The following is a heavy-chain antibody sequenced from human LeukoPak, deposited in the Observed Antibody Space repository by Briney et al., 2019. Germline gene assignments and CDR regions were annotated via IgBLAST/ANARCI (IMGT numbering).Heavy chain of an antibody. D-gene: IGHD3-10*01. CDR3: ASRGVNDFGDY. Sequence: GGSLRLSCAASGFTFDDYAMHWVRQAPGKGLEWVSGISWNSGSIGYADSVKGRFTISRDNAKNSLYLQMNSLRAEDTALYYCASRGVNDFGDYWGQGTLVTVSS. V-gene: IGHV3-9*01. J-gene: IGHJ4*02. CDR1: GFTFDDYA. CDR2: ISWNSGSI.